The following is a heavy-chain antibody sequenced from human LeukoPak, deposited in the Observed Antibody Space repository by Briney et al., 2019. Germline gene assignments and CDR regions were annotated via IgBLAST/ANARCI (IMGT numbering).Heavy chain of an antibody. Sequence: PGGSLRLSCAASGFTLSSYAMSWVRQAPGKGLEWVSVISGSGGSTYYADSVKGRFTISRDSSKNTLYLQMNSLRAEDTAVYYCAKDRSGSYSGFDYWGQGTLVTVSS. CDR1: GFTLSSYA. CDR3: AKDRSGSYSGFDY. V-gene: IGHV3-23*01. J-gene: IGHJ4*02. CDR2: ISGSGGST. D-gene: IGHD1-26*01.